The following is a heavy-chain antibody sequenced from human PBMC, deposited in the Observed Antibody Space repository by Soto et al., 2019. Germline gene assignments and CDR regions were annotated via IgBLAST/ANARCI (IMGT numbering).Heavy chain of an antibody. D-gene: IGHD6-19*01. J-gene: IGHJ4*02. V-gene: IGHV1-18*01. CDR1: GYTFTSYA. Sequence: QAQLVQSGTEVEKPGASVKVSCKASGYTFTSYAISWVRQAPGQGLEWMGWISANNGNTNYAQKLQGRVTMTADTSTSTAYMELRSLRSDDTVVYYCARGWGGIVVAGTRLDYWGQGTLVTVSS. CDR3: ARGWGGIVVAGTRLDY. CDR2: ISANNGNT.